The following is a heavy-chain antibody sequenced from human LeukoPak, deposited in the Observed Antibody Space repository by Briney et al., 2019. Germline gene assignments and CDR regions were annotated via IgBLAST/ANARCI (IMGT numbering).Heavy chain of an antibody. CDR1: GFIFSSYG. D-gene: IGHD7-27*01. V-gene: IGHV3-30*02. J-gene: IGHJ4*02. CDR3: AKVPRFNWGKTPFDY. CDR2: IRYDGSNT. Sequence: GGSLRLSCAASGFIFSSYGMHWVRQAPGKGLEWVAFIRYDGSNTYYADSVKGRFTISRDNSKNTLYLQMNSLRAEDTAIYYCAKVPRFNWGKTPFDYWGQGTLVTVSS.